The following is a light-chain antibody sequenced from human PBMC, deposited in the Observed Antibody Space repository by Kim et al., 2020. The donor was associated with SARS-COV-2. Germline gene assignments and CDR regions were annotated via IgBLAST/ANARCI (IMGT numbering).Light chain of an antibody. J-gene: IGLJ2*01. CDR2: QDS. V-gene: IGLV3-1*01. CDR1: KLGDKY. CDR3: QAWDSSTAVV. Sequence: VSPGQTASSTCPGDKLGDKYACWYQQKPGQSAVLVIDQDSKRPSGISERFSGSNSGNTATLTISGTQAMYEADYYCQAWDSSTAVVFGGGTQLTVL.